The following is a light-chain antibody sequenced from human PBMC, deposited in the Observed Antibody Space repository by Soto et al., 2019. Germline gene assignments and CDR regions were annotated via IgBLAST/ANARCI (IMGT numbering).Light chain of an antibody. Sequence: HSVLTQPPSVSAAPGQKVTISCSGSSSNIGNNYVSWYQQLPGTAPKLLIYENNKRPSGIPDRFSGSKSGTSATLGITGLQTGDEADYYCGTWDSSLSAVLFGGGTKLTVL. V-gene: IGLV1-51*02. CDR3: GTWDSSLSAVL. CDR1: SSNIGNNY. CDR2: ENN. J-gene: IGLJ2*01.